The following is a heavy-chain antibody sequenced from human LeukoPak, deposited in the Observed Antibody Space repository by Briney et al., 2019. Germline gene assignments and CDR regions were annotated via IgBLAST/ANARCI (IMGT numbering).Heavy chain of an antibody. CDR2: IYPGDSDT. J-gene: IGHJ6*02. D-gene: IGHD3-22*01. CDR1: GYSFTSYW. CDR3: ARLESSGYYYYYYYGMDV. V-gene: IGHV5-51*01. Sequence: GESLQISCKGSGYSFTSYWIGWVRQMPGKGLEWMGIIYPGDSDTRYSPSFQGQVTISADKSISTAYLQWSSLKASDTAMYYCARLESSGYYYYYYYGMDVWGQGTTVTVSS.